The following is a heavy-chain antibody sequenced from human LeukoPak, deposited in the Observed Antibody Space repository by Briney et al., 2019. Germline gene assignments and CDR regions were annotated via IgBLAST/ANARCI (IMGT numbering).Heavy chain of an antibody. D-gene: IGHD1-1*01. CDR2: INHSGST. Sequence: SETLSLTCAVYGGSFGGYYWSWIRQPPGKGLEWIGEINHSGSTNYNPSLKSRVTISVDTSKNQFSLKLTSVTAADTAIYYCTRLSNGGTGGRLFDYWGQGTLVTVSS. CDR3: TRLSNGGTGGRLFDY. CDR1: GGSFGGYY. J-gene: IGHJ4*02. V-gene: IGHV4-34*01.